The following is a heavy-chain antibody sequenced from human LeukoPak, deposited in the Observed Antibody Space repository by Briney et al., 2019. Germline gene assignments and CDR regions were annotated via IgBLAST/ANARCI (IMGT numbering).Heavy chain of an antibody. Sequence: GGSLRLSCAASGFTFNSYSMNWVRQAPGKGLEWFSSISSSSTYIYYADSMKGRFTISRDNAKNSLYLQMNSLRVEDTAVYYCARDQYYDSSGYSNYYYGMDVWGQGTTVTVSS. CDR2: ISSSSTYI. J-gene: IGHJ6*02. V-gene: IGHV3-21*01. CDR1: GFTFNSYS. D-gene: IGHD3-22*01. CDR3: ARDQYYDSSGYSNYYYGMDV.